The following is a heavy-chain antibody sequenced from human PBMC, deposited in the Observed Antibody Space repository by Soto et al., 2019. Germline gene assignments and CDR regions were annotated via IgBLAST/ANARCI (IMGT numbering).Heavy chain of an antibody. Sequence: KQSQTLSLTCAISGDSVSSNSAAWNWIRQSPSRGLEWLGRAYYRSKWYNDYAVSVKSRITINPDTSKNQFSLQLNSVTPEDTAVYYCAREGSSTVLRSNWFDPWGQGTLVTVSS. CDR1: GDSVSSNSAA. CDR3: AREGSSTVLRSNWFDP. V-gene: IGHV6-1*01. CDR2: AYYRSKWYN. J-gene: IGHJ5*02. D-gene: IGHD6-13*01.